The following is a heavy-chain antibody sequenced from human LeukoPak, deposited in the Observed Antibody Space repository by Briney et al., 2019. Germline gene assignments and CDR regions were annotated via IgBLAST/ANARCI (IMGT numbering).Heavy chain of an antibody. V-gene: IGHV5-10-1*01. CDR3: ARLRHGDYLALRIDP. Sequence: PGESLKISCKGSGYSFTSYWISWVRQMPGKGLEWMGRIDPSDSYTNYSPSFQGHVTISADKSISTAYLQWSSLKASDTAMYYCARLRHGDYLALRIDPWGQGTLVTVSS. CDR2: IDPSDSYT. CDR1: GYSFTSYW. J-gene: IGHJ5*02. D-gene: IGHD4-17*01.